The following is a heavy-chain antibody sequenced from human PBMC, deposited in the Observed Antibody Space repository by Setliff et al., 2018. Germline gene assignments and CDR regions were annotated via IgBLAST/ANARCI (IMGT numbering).Heavy chain of an antibody. V-gene: IGHV5-51*01. CDR3: ARPAYSSRWYEIKGFDY. CDR2: IYPADSDT. D-gene: IGHD6-13*01. CDR1: GYTFTNYW. J-gene: IGHJ4*02. Sequence: GESLKISCKGSGYTFTNYWIAWVRQMPGKGLEYMGIIYPADSDTTYSPSFQGQVTISADKPINTAYLQWSSLKASDTAIYYCARPAYSSRWYEIKGFDYWGQGTLVTVSS.